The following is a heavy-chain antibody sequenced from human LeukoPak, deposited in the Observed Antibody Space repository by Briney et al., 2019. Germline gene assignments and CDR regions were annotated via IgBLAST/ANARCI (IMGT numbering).Heavy chain of an antibody. D-gene: IGHD4-17*01. J-gene: IGHJ5*02. Sequence: SGPTLVKPTQTLTLTCTFSGFSLSTSGVGVGWIRQPPGKALEWLALIYWNDDKRYSPSLKSRLTITKDTSKNQVVLTMTNMDPVDTATYYCAHRLGYGDYVGGLGNWFDPWGQGTLVTVSS. CDR1: GFSLSTSGVG. CDR2: IYWNDDK. CDR3: AHRLGYGDYVGGLGNWFDP. V-gene: IGHV2-5*01.